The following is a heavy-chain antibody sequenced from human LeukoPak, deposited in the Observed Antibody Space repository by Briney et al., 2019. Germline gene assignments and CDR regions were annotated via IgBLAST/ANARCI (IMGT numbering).Heavy chain of an antibody. V-gene: IGHV3-33*06. D-gene: IGHD1-26*01. CDR3: AKEESGSYVY. CDR2: IWYDGSNK. CDR1: GFTFSSYG. Sequence: PGRSLRLSCAASGFTFSSYGMHWVGKAPGKGLEWVAVIWYDGSNKYYADSVKGRFTISRDNSKNTLYLQMNSLRAEDTAVYYCAKEESGSYVYWGQGTLVTVSS. J-gene: IGHJ4*02.